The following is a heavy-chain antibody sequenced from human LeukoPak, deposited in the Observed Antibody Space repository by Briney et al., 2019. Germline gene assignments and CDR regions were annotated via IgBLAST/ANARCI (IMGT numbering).Heavy chain of an antibody. CDR3: AKVHSGYSRGFDY. CDR2: ISWNSGSL. D-gene: IGHD6-13*01. Sequence: GRSLRLSCAASGFTLDDYAMHWVRHAPGKGLEWVSGISWNSGSLGYADSVKVRFTIYRHSAKNSLYLPMNNQRAERTDLYSCAKVHSGYSRGFDYWGQGNLSPSPQ. J-gene: IGHJ4*02. V-gene: IGHV3-9*01. CDR1: GFTLDDYA.